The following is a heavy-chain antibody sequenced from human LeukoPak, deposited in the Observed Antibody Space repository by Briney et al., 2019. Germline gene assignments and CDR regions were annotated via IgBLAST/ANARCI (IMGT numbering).Heavy chain of an antibody. J-gene: IGHJ4*02. CDR2: IRYDGSNK. Sequence: PGGSLRLSCAASGFTFSSYGMYWVRQAPGKGLEWVAFIRYDGSNKYYADSVKGRFTISRDNSKNTLYLQMNSLRAEDTAVYYCARALSYYYDSSGYYHYWGQGTLVTVSS. CDR3: ARALSYYYDSSGYYHY. D-gene: IGHD3-22*01. V-gene: IGHV3-30*02. CDR1: GFTFSSYG.